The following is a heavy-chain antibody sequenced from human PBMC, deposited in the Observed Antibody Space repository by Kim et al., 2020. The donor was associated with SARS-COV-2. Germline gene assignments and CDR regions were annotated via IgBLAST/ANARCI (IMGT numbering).Heavy chain of an antibody. J-gene: IGHJ3*01. CDR2: ISNSGSP. CDR3: ARGRRQDGTMDV. D-gene: IGHD3-3*01. V-gene: IGHV4-34*04. CDR1: GGSFSDNH. Sequence: SETLSLTCAVFGGSFSDNHWTWVRQSQGKGLEWIGEISNSGSPTTNSSLKRRSTMSLDTSKNQYPLKLSSVTAAATATYYCARGRRQDGTMDVW.